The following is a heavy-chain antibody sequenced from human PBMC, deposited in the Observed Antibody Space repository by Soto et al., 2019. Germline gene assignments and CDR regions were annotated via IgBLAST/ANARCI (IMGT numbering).Heavy chain of an antibody. D-gene: IGHD2-2*01. Sequence: QVQLQQWGAGLLKPSETLSLTCAVYGGSLRGNFWSWIRQTPGKGLEWIAEINHRGNTNYNPSLKSRVAISVDTSKNQFSLKLNSVTAADTAVYYCARGEFGVNYCSGTSSYCAFDNWGQGTMVTVSS. CDR2: INHRGNT. J-gene: IGHJ3*02. CDR1: GGSLRGNF. CDR3: ARGEFGVNYCSGTSSYCAFDN. V-gene: IGHV4-34*01.